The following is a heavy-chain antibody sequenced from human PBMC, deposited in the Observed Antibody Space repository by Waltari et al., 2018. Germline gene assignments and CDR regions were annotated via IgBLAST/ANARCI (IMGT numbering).Heavy chain of an antibody. D-gene: IGHD3-9*01. V-gene: IGHV4-59*01. Sequence: QVQLQESGPGLVKPSETLSLTCTVSGGSISSYYWSWIRQPPGKGLEWIGYTYYSGSTNYNPTLKSRVTIAVDTSKNQFSLKLSSVTAADTAVYYCARGYYYDILTGYYYFDYWGQGTLVTVSS. CDR1: GGSISSYY. CDR2: TYYSGST. CDR3: ARGYYYDILTGYYYFDY. J-gene: IGHJ4*02.